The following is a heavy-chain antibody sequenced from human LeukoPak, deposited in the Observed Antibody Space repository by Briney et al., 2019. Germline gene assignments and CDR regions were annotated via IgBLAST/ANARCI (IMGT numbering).Heavy chain of an antibody. D-gene: IGHD3-22*01. Sequence: ASVKVSCKASGYTLTSYYMHWVRQAPGQELEWMGIINPSSGSTSYTQKFQGRVTMTRDTSTSTVYMELNSLRSEDTAVYYCATGVYDSSGYIDYWGQGTLVTVSS. CDR1: GYTLTSYY. J-gene: IGHJ4*02. CDR3: ATGVYDSSGYIDY. CDR2: INPSSGST. V-gene: IGHV1-46*01.